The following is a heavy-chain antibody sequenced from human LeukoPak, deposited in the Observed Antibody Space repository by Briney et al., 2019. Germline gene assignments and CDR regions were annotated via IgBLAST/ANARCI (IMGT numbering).Heavy chain of an antibody. J-gene: IGHJ4*02. CDR1: GFTFSSYA. CDR3: ANPGIAAAGLYFDY. D-gene: IGHD6-13*01. V-gene: IGHV3-23*01. CDR2: ISGSGGST. Sequence: GGSLRLSCAASGFTFSSYAMSWVRQAPGKGLEWVSAISGSGGSTYYADPVKGRFTISRDNSKNTLYLQTNSLRAEDTAVYYCANPGIAAAGLYFDYWGQGTLVTVSS.